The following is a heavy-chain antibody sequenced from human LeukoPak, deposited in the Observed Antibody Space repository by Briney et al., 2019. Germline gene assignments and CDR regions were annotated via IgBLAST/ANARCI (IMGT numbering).Heavy chain of an antibody. V-gene: IGHV4-61*02. CDR1: GGSISSGSYY. D-gene: IGHD3-3*01. J-gene: IGHJ6*04. Sequence: SETLSLTCTVSGGSISSGSYYWSWIRQPAGKGLEWIGRIYTSGSTNYNPSLKSRVTISVDTSKNQFSLKLSSVTAADTAVYYCARQGGLRFLDPLGDVWGKGTTVTVSS. CDR3: ARQGGLRFLDPLGDV. CDR2: IYTSGST.